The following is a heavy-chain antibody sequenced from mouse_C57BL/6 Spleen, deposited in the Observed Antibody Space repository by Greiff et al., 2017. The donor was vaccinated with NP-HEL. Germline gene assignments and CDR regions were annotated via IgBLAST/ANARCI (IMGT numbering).Heavy chain of an antibody. V-gene: IGHV1-59*01. J-gene: IGHJ2*01. D-gene: IGHD2-10*01. CDR2: IDPSDSYT. Sequence: QVQLQQPGAELVRPGTSVKLSCKASGYTFTSYWMYWVKQRPGQGLEWIGVIDPSDSYTNYNQKFKGKATLTVDTSSSTAYMQLSSLTSEDSAVYYCAPYYGNYPGYWGQGTTLTVSS. CDR1: GYTFTSYW. CDR3: APYYGNYPGY.